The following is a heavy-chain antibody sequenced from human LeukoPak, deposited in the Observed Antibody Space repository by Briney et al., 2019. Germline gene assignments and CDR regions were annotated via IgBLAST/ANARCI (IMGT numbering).Heavy chain of an antibody. D-gene: IGHD7-27*01. CDR1: GGTFSSYA. CDR2: IIPILGIA. Sequence: GASVKVSCKASGGTFSSYAISWVRQAPGQGLEWMGRIIPILGIANYAQKFQGRVTITADKSTSTAYMELSSLRSEGTAVYYCARFSGDRDAFDIWGQGTMVTVSS. J-gene: IGHJ3*02. V-gene: IGHV1-69*04. CDR3: ARFSGDRDAFDI.